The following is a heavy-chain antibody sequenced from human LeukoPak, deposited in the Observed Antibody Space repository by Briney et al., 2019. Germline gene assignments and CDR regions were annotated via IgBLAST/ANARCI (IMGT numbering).Heavy chain of an antibody. Sequence: GSLRLSCAASGFTFSSYWMSWVRQAPGKGLEWVANIKQDGSEKYYVDSVKGRFTISRDNAKNSLYLQMNSLRAEDTAVYYCARDDCSSISCYHNWFAPWGQGTWSPSPQ. CDR2: IKQDGSEK. CDR1: GFTFSSYW. V-gene: IGHV3-7*01. D-gene: IGHD2-2*01. CDR3: ARDDCSSISCYHNWFAP. J-gene: IGHJ5*02.